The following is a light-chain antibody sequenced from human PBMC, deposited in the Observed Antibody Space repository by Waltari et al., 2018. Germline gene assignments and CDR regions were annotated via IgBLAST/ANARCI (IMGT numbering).Light chain of an antibody. CDR1: SSNIGNNY. CDR2: ETN. Sequence: QSVLTQPPSVSAAPGQKVTISCSGSSSNIGNNYVSWFQQLPGTAPKLLIYETNKRPSGTPDRFSGSKSGTSGTLDITGLQTGDEADYYCITKDTSLNAIVFGGGTKLTVL. CDR3: ITKDTSLNAIV. J-gene: IGLJ2*01. V-gene: IGLV1-51*02.